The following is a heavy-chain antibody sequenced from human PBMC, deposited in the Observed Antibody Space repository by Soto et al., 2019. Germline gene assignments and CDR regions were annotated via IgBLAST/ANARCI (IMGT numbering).Heavy chain of an antibody. Sequence: EVQLLESGGGLVQPGGSLRLSCAASGFTFSSFSLSWVRQAPGKGLEWVSGISGLGGSIYYADSVKGRFTISRDNTKNTLDLQMNSLRAEDTSVYYCSKANGDTWEWYFFDFLGQGSLVTVSS. CDR2: ISGLGGSI. D-gene: IGHD3-3*01. V-gene: IGHV3-23*01. CDR1: GFTFSSFS. J-gene: IGHJ4*02. CDR3: SKANGDTWEWYFFDF.